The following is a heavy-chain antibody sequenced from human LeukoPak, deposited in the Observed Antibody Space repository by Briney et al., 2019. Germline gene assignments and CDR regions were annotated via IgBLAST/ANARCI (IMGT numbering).Heavy chain of an antibody. CDR2: INTNTGNP. Sequence: ASVKVSCKASGYTFTSYAMNWARQAPGQGLEWMGWINTNTGNPTYAQGFTGRFVFSLDTSVSTAYLQISSLKAEDTAVYYCARNGDYYDSSGYYRNGWFDPWGQGTLVTVSS. CDR1: GYTFTSYA. CDR3: ARNGDYYDSSGYYRNGWFDP. D-gene: IGHD3-22*01. V-gene: IGHV7-4-1*02. J-gene: IGHJ5*02.